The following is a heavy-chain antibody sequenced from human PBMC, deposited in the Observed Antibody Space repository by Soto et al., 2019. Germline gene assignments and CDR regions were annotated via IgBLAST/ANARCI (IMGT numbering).Heavy chain of an antibody. J-gene: IGHJ6*02. D-gene: IGHD3-16*01. CDR3: ARQKPFTGERLSRYAPGMAV. CDR2: ISSSGSTI. Sequence: QVQLVESGGGLVKPGGSLRLSCAASGFTFSDYYMSWIRQAPGQGLEWVSHISSSGSTIYYADPVKGRFTISRHNAKNSLYLQMNSLRAEDTAVHYWARQKPFTGERLSRYAPGMAVGGHGITVTVS. CDR1: GFTFSDYY. V-gene: IGHV3-11*01.